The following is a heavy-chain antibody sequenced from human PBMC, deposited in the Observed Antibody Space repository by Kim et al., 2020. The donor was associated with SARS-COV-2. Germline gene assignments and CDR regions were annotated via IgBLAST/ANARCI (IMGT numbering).Heavy chain of an antibody. J-gene: IGHJ4*02. CDR3: AKETDIVVVVAATPRTPHFDY. V-gene: IGHV3-23*01. CDR1: GFTFSSYA. CDR2: ISGSGGST. D-gene: IGHD2-15*01. Sequence: GGSLRLSCAASGFTFSSYAMSWVRQAPGKGLEWVSAISGSGGSTYYADSVKGRFTISRDNSKNTLYLQMNSLRAEDTAVYYCAKETDIVVVVAATPRTPHFDYWGQGTLVTVSS.